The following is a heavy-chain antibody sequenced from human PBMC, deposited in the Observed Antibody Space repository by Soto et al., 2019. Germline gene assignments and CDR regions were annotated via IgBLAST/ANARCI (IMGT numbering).Heavy chain of an antibody. CDR1: GGSISSSSYY. J-gene: IGHJ6*02. Sequence: QLQLQESGPGLVKPSETLSLTCTVSGGSISSSSYYWGWIRQPPGKGLEWIGSIYYSGSTYYNPSLKSRVTLSVDTSKNQFSLKLSSVTAADTAVYYCARRRAVADFYYYYGMDVWGQGTTVTVSS. D-gene: IGHD6-19*01. CDR3: ARRRAVADFYYYYGMDV. CDR2: IYYSGST. V-gene: IGHV4-39*01.